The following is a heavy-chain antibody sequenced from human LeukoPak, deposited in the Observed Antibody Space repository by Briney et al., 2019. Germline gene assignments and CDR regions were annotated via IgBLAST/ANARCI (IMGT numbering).Heavy chain of an antibody. J-gene: IGHJ1*01. D-gene: IGHD2-15*01. Sequence: PGGSLRLSCAASGFTFSSYAMSWVRQAPGKGLEWVSAISGSGGSTYYADSVKGRFTTSRDNSKNTLYLQMNSLRAEDTAVYYCAKVKYCSGGSCYSGYFQHWGQGTLVTVSS. CDR1: GFTFSSYA. CDR2: ISGSGGST. V-gene: IGHV3-23*01. CDR3: AKVKYCSGGSCYSGYFQH.